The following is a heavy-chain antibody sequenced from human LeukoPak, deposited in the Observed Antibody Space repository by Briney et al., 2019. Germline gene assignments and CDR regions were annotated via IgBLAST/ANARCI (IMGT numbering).Heavy chain of an antibody. D-gene: IGHD4-17*01. CDR2: VDPEDGET. Sequence: ASVKVSCKTSGYTFADYFIHWVRQAPGQGLEWMGLVDPEDGETIYAEKFQGRVTITADTSTDTAYMELSSLRSEDTAVYYCALNYGDYYYYMDVWGKGTTVTVSS. CDR3: ALNYGDYYYYMDV. J-gene: IGHJ6*03. CDR1: GYTFADYF. V-gene: IGHV1-69-2*01.